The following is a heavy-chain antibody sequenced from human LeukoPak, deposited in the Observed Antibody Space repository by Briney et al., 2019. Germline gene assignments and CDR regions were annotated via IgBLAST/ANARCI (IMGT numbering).Heavy chain of an antibody. J-gene: IGHJ4*02. CDR1: GFTISNLW. CDR3: VKQAGVY. Sequence: PGGSLRLSCAASGFTISNLWMTWVRQAPGKGLECVANIKGDGSEKNYVVSVKGRFTISRDDAKNSLYLQMNSLRAEDTAVYYCVKQAGVYWGQGTLVTVSS. CDR2: IKGDGSEK. V-gene: IGHV3-7*01. D-gene: IGHD6-19*01.